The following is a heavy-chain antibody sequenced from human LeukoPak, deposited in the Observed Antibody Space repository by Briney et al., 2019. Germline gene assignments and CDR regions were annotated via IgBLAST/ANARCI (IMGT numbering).Heavy chain of an antibody. CDR1: GFAFSNYA. D-gene: IGHD2-8*01. CDR2: ISGFNT. Sequence: PGGSLRLSCTTSGFAFSNYAMNWVRQAPGKGPEWVSGISGFNTYYADSVKGRFTIFRDNSKNVLYLQMDRLRVEDTAVYSCAKDVCTSPRCLLYFDSWGQGTLVTVSS. V-gene: IGHV3-23*01. J-gene: IGHJ4*02. CDR3: AKDVCTSPRCLLYFDS.